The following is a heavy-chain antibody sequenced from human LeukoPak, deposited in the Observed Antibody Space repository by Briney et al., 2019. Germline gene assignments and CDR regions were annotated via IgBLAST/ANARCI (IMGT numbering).Heavy chain of an antibody. Sequence: SETLSLTCTVSGGSISSYYWSWIRQPPGKGLEWIGYIYYSGSTNYNPSLKSRVTISVDTSKNQFSLKLSSVTAADTAVDYCARGRYYRGFAYWGQGTLVTVSS. CDR3: ARGRYYRGFAY. CDR1: GGSISSYY. J-gene: IGHJ4*02. D-gene: IGHD2/OR15-2a*01. CDR2: IYYSGST. V-gene: IGHV4-59*01.